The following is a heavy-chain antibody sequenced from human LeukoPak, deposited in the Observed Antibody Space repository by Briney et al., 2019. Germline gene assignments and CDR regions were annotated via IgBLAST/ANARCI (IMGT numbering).Heavy chain of an antibody. CDR3: ARAWSGYYIYYYYYMDV. D-gene: IGHD3-3*01. V-gene: IGHV4-59*08. Sequence: SETLSLTCTVSGGSISSYYWSWIRQPPGKGLEWIGYIYYSGSTNYNPSLKSRVTISVDTSKNQFSLKLSSVTAADTAVYYCARAWSGYYIYYYYYMDVWGKGTTVTVSS. CDR1: GGSISSYY. CDR2: IYYSGST. J-gene: IGHJ6*03.